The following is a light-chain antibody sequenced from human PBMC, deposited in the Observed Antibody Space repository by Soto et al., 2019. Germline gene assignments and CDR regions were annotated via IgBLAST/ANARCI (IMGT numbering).Light chain of an antibody. J-gene: IGLJ1*01. CDR3: CSYARSSTYYV. CDR2: EGS. CDR1: SSDVGSYNF. Sequence: QSALTQPASVSGSPGQSITISCSGTSSDVGSYNFVSWYQQQPGKAPKLMIYEGSKRPSGVSNRFSGSKSGNTASLTISGLQAEDEADYYCCSYARSSTYYVFGTGTKVTVL. V-gene: IGLV2-23*01.